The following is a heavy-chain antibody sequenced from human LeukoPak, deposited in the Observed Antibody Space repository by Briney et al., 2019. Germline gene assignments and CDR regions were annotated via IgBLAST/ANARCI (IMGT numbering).Heavy chain of an antibody. CDR1: RFTFSSYW. D-gene: IGHD1-26*01. J-gene: IGHJ3*01. CDR3: ARTIGSKNAFDL. V-gene: IGHV3-74*01. CDR2: IDTDGSTT. Sequence: GGSLRLSCAASRFTFSSYWMHWVRQAPGKGLVWVSRIDTDGSTTTYADSVKGRFTISRDNAKNTLYLQMNSLRAEDTAVYCCARTIGSKNAFDLWGQGTMVTVSS.